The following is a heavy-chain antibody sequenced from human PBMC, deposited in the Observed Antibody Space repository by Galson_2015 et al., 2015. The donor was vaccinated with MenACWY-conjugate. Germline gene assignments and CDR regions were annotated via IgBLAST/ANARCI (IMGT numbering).Heavy chain of an antibody. J-gene: IGHJ4*02. CDR2: IYYSGNT. Sequence: LSLTCTVSGGSISSSSYFWGWIRQPPGKGLEWIGSIYYSGNTYYNASLKSRITISVDTSKNQFALNLSSVSAADTAVYYCARHVRGIAAAGSALEGGRQDYWGQGTSVTVSS. D-gene: IGHD6-13*01. CDR1: GGSISSSSYF. V-gene: IGHV4-39*01. CDR3: ARHVRGIAAAGSALEGGRQDY.